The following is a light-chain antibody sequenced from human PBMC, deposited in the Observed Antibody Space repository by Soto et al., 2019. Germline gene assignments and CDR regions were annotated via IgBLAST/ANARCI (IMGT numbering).Light chain of an antibody. CDR1: QSVSNNY. CDR3: QQYGSSGT. CDR2: GAF. V-gene: IGKV3-20*01. J-gene: IGKJ1*01. Sequence: IVLAQSRGTRSLSPLEISTLSCRASQSVSNNYLACYQQQPVQAPRLLIYGAFNRATGIPDRFSGSGSGTDFTPTISRLEPEDFAVYYCQQYGSSGTFGQGTKVDIK.